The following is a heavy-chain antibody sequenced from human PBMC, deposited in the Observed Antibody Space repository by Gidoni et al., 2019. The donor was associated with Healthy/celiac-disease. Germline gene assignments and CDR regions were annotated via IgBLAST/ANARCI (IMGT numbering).Heavy chain of an antibody. D-gene: IGHD6-13*01. V-gene: IGHV3-23*01. CDR2: ISGSGGST. CDR1: GFTFSSYA. Sequence: VQLLESGGGLVQPGGSLRLSCAASGFTFSSYAMSWVRQAPGKGLEWVSAISGSGGSTYYADSVKGRFTISRDNSKNTLYLQMNSLRAEDTAVYYCAKGRVMAAADSGYDAFDIWGQGTMVTVSS. CDR3: AKGRVMAAADSGYDAFDI. J-gene: IGHJ3*02.